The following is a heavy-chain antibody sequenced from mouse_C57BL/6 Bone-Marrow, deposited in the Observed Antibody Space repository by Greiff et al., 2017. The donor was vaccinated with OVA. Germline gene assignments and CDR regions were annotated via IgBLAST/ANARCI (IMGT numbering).Heavy chain of an antibody. CDR3: TAGSSSAWFAY. J-gene: IGHJ3*01. V-gene: IGHV6-3*01. D-gene: IGHD1-1*01. CDR2: IRLKSDNYAT. Sequence: EVKLVESGGGLVQPGGSMKLSCVASGFTFSNYWMNWVRQSPEKGLEWVAQIRLKSDNYATHYAESVKGRFTISRDDSKSSVYLQMNHLRAEDTGIYYCTAGSSSAWFAYWGQGTLVTVSA. CDR1: GFTFSNYW.